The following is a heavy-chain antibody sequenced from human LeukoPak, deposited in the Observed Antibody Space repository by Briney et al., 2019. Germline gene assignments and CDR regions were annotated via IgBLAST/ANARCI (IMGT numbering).Heavy chain of an antibody. D-gene: IGHD3-10*01. CDR1: GGSFSGCY. V-gene: IGHV4-34*01. J-gene: IGHJ4*02. CDR3: ARGWLYGSGSPLVS. Sequence: SETLSLTCAVYGGSFSGCYWSWIRQPPGKGLEWIGEINHSGSTNYNPSLKSRVTISVDTSKNQFSLKLSSVTAADTAVYYCARGWLYGSGSPLVSWGQGTLVTVFS. CDR2: INHSGST.